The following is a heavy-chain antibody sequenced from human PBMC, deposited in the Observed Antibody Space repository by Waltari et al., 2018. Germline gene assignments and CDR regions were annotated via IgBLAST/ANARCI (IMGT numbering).Heavy chain of an antibody. CDR3: AKDLITIFGVVIDY. CDR2: ISGSGSST. Sequence: EVQLLESGGGLVKPGGSLRLSCAASGFTFSTYSMTWVRQAPGKGLEWVSGISGSGSSTYYTDSVKGRFTISRDNSKNTLYLQMNSLRAEDTAVYYCAKDLITIFGVVIDYWGQGTLVTVSS. CDR1: GFTFSTYS. J-gene: IGHJ4*02. V-gene: IGHV3-23*01. D-gene: IGHD3-3*01.